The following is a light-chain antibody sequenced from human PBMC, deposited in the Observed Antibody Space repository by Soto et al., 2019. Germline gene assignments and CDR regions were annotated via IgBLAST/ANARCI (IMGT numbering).Light chain of an antibody. V-gene: IGKV1-9*01. J-gene: IGKJ4*01. CDR3: EHFNIYPP. CDR2: AAS. Sequence: DIQLTQSPSFLSASVGDGVTITCRASQGISSYLAWYQQRPGKAPKLLIYAASTLQSGVPSRFSGSGSGTEFTPTFSSLEPEDFATYYCEHFNIYPPFGGGPKVDIK. CDR1: QGISSY.